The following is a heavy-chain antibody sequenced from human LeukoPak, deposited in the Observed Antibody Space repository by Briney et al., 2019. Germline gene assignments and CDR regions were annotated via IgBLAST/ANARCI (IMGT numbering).Heavy chain of an antibody. CDR2: ISGSGSIT. J-gene: IGHJ6*02. Sequence: GGSLRLSCAASGYTFSSYAMTWVRQAPGKGLEWVSGISGSGSITYYADSVKGRFTISRDNSKNTLYLQMNSLRAEDTAVYYCAKDNWDSQVYYGMDVWGQGTTVTVSS. CDR3: AKDNWDSQVYYGMDV. D-gene: IGHD7-27*01. CDR1: GYTFSSYA. V-gene: IGHV3-23*01.